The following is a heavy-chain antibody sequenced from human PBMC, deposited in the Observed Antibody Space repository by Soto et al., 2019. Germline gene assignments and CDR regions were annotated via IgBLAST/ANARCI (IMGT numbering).Heavy chain of an antibody. CDR1: GYTFTNYG. D-gene: IGHD1-26*01. CDR2: ISAYIGDT. CDR3: ARESEVGASPMKP. V-gene: IGHV1-18*01. Sequence: QVQLVQSGAEVKKPGSSVKVSCKASGYTFTNYGITWVRQAPGQGLEWMGGISAYIGDTVYAQNFQGRVTMTTDTSTSTAYMEPRSLTSFEPAIYFCARESEVGASPMKPWGHVSVVTVSS. J-gene: IGHJ4*01.